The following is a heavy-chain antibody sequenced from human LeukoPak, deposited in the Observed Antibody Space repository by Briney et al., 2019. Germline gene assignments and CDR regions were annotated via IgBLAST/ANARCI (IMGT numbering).Heavy chain of an antibody. V-gene: IGHV4-39*01. Sequence: KPSETLSLTCTVSGGSISSSSYYWGWIRQPPGKGLECIGSIYYSGSTYYNPSLKSRVTISVDTSKNQFSLKLSSVTAADTAVYYCARHAGRIAVAGTASIDYWGQGTLVTVSS. CDR1: GGSISSSSYY. D-gene: IGHD6-19*01. J-gene: IGHJ4*02. CDR2: IYYSGST. CDR3: ARHAGRIAVAGTASIDY.